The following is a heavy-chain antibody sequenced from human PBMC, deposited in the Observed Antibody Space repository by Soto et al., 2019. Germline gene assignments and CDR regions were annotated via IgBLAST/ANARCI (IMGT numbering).Heavy chain of an antibody. CDR3: AKGDLLTGYYPAPFDY. CDR1: GFTFSSYA. V-gene: IGHV3-23*01. D-gene: IGHD3-9*01. Sequence: EVQMSESGGGLVQPGGSLRLSCAASGFTFSSYAVTWVRQAPGKGLEWVSGISGSGGNTYYADSVKGRFTISRDNSKNTQYLQMYSLRAEDTAVYYCAKGDLLTGYYPAPFDYWGQGALVTVSS. CDR2: ISGSGGNT. J-gene: IGHJ4*02.